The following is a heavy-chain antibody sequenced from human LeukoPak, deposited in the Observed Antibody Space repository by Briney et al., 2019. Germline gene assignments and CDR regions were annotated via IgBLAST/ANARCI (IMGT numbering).Heavy chain of an antibody. J-gene: IGHJ4*02. D-gene: IGHD2-8*01. V-gene: IGHV3-23*01. CDR3: AKDLAGCSDS. CDR1: GFTFSSFP. CDR2: ITGSGGST. Sequence: GGSLRLSCAASGFTFSSFPMTWVRLAPGKGLEWVSTITGSGGSTYYAESVKGRFTISRDNSKNTLYLQMNSLRGEDTVLYYCAKDLAGCSDSWGQGTLVTVSS.